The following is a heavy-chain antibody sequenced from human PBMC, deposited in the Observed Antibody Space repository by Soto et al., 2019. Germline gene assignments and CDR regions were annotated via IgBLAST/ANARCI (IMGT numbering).Heavy chain of an antibody. CDR3: ARKRVYDSSGYYYKSYYYYGMDL. CDR2: INHSGST. D-gene: IGHD3-22*01. Sequence: SETLSLTCAVYGGSFSGYYWSWIRQPPGKGLEWIGEINHSGSTNYNPSLKSRVTISVDTSKNQFSLKLSSVTAADTAVYYCARKRVYDSSGYYYKSYYYYGMDLWGQGTTVT. CDR1: GGSFSGYY. V-gene: IGHV4-34*01. J-gene: IGHJ6*02.